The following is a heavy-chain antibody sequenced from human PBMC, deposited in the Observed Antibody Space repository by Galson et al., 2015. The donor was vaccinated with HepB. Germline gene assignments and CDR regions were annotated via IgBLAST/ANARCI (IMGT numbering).Heavy chain of an antibody. J-gene: IGHJ3*02. CDR3: ARHPSQAFDI. CDR1: GYDFPSYW. CDR2: IDPRDSYI. Sequence: QSGAEVKKPGESLRISCKGFGYDFPSYWISWLRQMPGRGLEWMGRIDPRDSYIIYSPSFQGHVTILVDKSINTAYVQWSSLMASDTAMYFCARHPSQAFDIWGQGTMVTVSS. V-gene: IGHV5-10-1*01.